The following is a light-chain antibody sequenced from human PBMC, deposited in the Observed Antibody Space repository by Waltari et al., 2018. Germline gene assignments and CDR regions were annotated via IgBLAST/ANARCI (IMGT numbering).Light chain of an antibody. V-gene: IGKV3-20*01. J-gene: IGKJ4*01. Sequence: EIVLTQSPGTLSLSPGERATLSCRASQTVRTTYLAWYQQKPGQAPTLLIYGASSRATGIPDRFSGSGSGTDFSLTISSLEPEDFAVYYCQQYDISPLTFGGG. CDR3: QQYDISPLT. CDR2: GAS. CDR1: QTVRTTY.